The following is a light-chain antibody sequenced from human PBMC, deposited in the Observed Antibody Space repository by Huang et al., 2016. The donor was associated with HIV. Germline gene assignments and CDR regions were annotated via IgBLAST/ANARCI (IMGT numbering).Light chain of an antibody. CDR2: DAS. J-gene: IGKJ5*01. V-gene: IGKV1D-13*01. Sequence: AIQLTQSPSSLSASVGDRVTITCRASGGISSGLAWYQQKPGKAPKLLIFDASSLERGVPSRFSGSGSGTDFTLTISSLQPEDFATYYCQQFNNYLTFGQGTRLEIQ. CDR1: GGISSG. CDR3: QQFNNYLT.